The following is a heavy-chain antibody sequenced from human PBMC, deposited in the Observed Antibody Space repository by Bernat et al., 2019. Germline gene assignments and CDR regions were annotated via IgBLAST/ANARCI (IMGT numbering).Heavy chain of an antibody. J-gene: IGHJ3*02. V-gene: IGHV3-9*01. D-gene: IGHD6-13*01. Sequence: EVQLVESGGGLVQPGRSLRLSCAASGFTFDDYAMHWVRQAPGKGLEWVSGISWNSGSIGYADSVKGRFTISRDNAKNSLYLQMNSLRAEDTAVYYCARGGTAAGTRVVAFDIWGQGTMVTVSS. CDR2: ISWNSGSI. CDR3: ARGGTAAGTRVVAFDI. CDR1: GFTFDDYA.